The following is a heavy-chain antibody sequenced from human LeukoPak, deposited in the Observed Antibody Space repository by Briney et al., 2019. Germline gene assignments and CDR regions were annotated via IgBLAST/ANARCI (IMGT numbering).Heavy chain of an antibody. D-gene: IGHD1-7*01. CDR2: IILFFGAP. Sequence: ASVKVSCKASGGTLKSDAISWVRQAPGQGLEWLGGIILFFGAPSYAQKFQGRVTITADESTSTAYMELTSLRSEDTAVYYCARGEGTGTSSFDYWGQGTLVTVSS. CDR1: GGTLKSDA. CDR3: ARGEGTGTSSFDY. V-gene: IGHV1-69*13. J-gene: IGHJ4*02.